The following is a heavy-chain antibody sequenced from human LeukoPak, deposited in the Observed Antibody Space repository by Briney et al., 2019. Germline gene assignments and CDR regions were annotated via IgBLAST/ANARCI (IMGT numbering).Heavy chain of an antibody. J-gene: IGHJ2*01. D-gene: IGHD5-18*01. CDR1: GSTFSSYW. Sequence: GGSLRLSCAASGSTFSSYWMHWVRQAPGKGLVWVSRINSDGGSTSYADSVKGRFTISRDNAKNTLYLQMNSLSAEDTAVYYCARDTAMVYWYFDLWGRGTLVTVSS. CDR2: INSDGGST. V-gene: IGHV3-74*01. CDR3: ARDTAMVYWYFDL.